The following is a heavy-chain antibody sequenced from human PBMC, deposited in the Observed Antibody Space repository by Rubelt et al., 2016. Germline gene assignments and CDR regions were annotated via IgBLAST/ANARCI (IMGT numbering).Heavy chain of an antibody. CDR2: IFYSGST. Sequence: QVQLQESGPGLVKPSETLSLTCTVSGGSISKYYWSWIRQPPGKGLEWLGYIFYSGSTTDNPSLKSRVTISVDTSKNQFSLKLSAVTAADTAVYYCAREVPVDGTAFDPWGQGTLVTVSS. CDR1: GGSISKYY. CDR3: AREVPVDGTAFDP. V-gene: IGHV4-59*12. D-gene: IGHD6-19*01. J-gene: IGHJ5*02.